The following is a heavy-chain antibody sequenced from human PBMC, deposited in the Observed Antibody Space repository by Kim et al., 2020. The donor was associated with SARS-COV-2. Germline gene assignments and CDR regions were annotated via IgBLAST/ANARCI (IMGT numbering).Heavy chain of an antibody. Sequence: GGSLRLSCAASGFTFSSYSMNWVRQAPGKGLEWVSYISSSSSTIKYADSVKGRFTISRDNAKNSLYLQMNSLRDEDTAVYYCASYNRNYSDPWGQGTLVTVSS. CDR2: ISSSSSTI. V-gene: IGHV3-48*02. J-gene: IGHJ5*02. CDR3: ASYNRNYSDP. D-gene: IGHD1-7*01. CDR1: GFTFSSYS.